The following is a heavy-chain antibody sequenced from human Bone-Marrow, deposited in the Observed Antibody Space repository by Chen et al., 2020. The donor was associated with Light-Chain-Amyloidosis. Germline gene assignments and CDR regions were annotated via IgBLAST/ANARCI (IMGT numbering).Heavy chain of an antibody. V-gene: IGHV5-51*01. CDR3: ARRRDGYNFDY. CDR1: GYTFPNYW. Sequence: EVQLEQSGPEVKKPGDSLEISCKGSGYTFPNYWIGWVRQMPGKGLEWMGVIYPDDSDARYSPSFEGQVTISADKSITTAYLQWRSLKASDTAMYYCARRRDGYNFDYWGQGTLVTVSS. D-gene: IGHD5-12*01. CDR2: IYPDDSDA. J-gene: IGHJ4*02.